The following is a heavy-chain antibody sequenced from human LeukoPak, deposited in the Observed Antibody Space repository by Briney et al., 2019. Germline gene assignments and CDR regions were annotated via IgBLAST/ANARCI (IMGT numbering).Heavy chain of an antibody. CDR2: IYYSGST. Sequence: SETLSLTCTVSGGSISSYYWSWIRQPPGKGLEWIGYIYYSGSTNYNPSLKSRVTISVDTSKNQFSLKLSSVTAADTAVYYRARGYCSSTSCYAGPIDYWGQGTLATVSS. D-gene: IGHD2-2*01. J-gene: IGHJ4*02. CDR3: ARGYCSSTSCYAGPIDY. CDR1: GGSISSYY. V-gene: IGHV4-59*01.